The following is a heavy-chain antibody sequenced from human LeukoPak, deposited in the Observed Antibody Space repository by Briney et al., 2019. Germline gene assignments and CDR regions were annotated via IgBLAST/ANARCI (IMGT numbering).Heavy chain of an antibody. V-gene: IGHV3-53*01. CDR3: AKSPMVRGYYFDY. J-gene: IGHJ4*02. CDR2: IYSGGST. CDR1: GFTVSSNY. Sequence: PGGSLRLSCAASGFTVSSNYMSWVRQAPGKGLEWVSVIYSGGSTYYADSVKGRFTISRDNSKNTLYLQMNSLRAEDTAVYYCAKSPMVRGYYFDYWGQGTLVTVSS. D-gene: IGHD3-10*01.